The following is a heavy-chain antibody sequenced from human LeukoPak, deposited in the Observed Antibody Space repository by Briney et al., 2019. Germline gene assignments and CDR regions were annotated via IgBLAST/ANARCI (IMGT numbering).Heavy chain of an antibody. Sequence: GGSLRLSCAASGFTFSSYAMSWVRQAPGKGLEWVSAISGSGGSTYYADSVKGRFTISRDNSKNTLYLQMNSLRAEDTAVYYCARHGSGRDYFDPLDNWGQGTLVTVSS. CDR1: GFTFSSYA. V-gene: IGHV3-23*01. J-gene: IGHJ4*02. CDR3: ARHGSGRDYFDPLDN. D-gene: IGHD1-26*01. CDR2: ISGSGGST.